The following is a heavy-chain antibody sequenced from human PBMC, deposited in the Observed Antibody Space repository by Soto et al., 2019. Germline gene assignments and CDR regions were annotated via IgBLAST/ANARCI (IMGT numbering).Heavy chain of an antibody. J-gene: IGHJ4*02. CDR1: GYSFTSFW. V-gene: IGHV5-51*01. CDR2: IYPGDSDT. D-gene: IGHD2-2*01. CDR3: ARSPAYFAY. Sequence: PGESLKISCQASGYSFTSFWIGWVRQMPGKGLEWMGMIYPGDSDTKYSPSFQGQVTISADKSISTAYLQWSSLKASDPAMYYWARSPAYFAYWGKGTPVPVSS.